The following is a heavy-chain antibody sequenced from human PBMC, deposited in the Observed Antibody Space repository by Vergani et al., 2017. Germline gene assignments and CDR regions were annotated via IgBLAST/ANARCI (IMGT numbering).Heavy chain of an antibody. Sequence: QLQLQESGPGLVKPSETLSLTCTVSGGSISSSSYYWGWIRQPPGKGLEWIGSIYYSGSTYYNPSLKSRVTISVDRSKNQFSLKLSSVTAADTAVYYCARAIAAAGIVWFDPWGQGTLVTVSS. CDR3: ARAIAAAGIVWFDP. CDR1: GGSISSSSYY. CDR2: IYYSGST. D-gene: IGHD6-13*01. V-gene: IGHV4-39*07. J-gene: IGHJ5*02.